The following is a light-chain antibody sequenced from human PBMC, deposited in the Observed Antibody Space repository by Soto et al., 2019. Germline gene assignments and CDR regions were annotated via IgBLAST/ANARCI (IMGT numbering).Light chain of an antibody. CDR2: GAS. CDR1: QSVSSR. J-gene: IGKJ3*01. Sequence: IVMTQSPATLSVSPGERATLSCRASQSVSSRLAWYQQKPGQAPRLLIHGASTRATGIPARFSGSGSGTEFTLTISSLQSEDFAVYSCQQYSSWPLTFGPGTKVDI. V-gene: IGKV3-15*01. CDR3: QQYSSWPLT.